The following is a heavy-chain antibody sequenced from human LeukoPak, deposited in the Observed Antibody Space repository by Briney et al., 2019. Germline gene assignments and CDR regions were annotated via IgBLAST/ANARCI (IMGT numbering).Heavy chain of an antibody. CDR1: GFTFSSKY. CDR3: ARTTSSDAFDI. D-gene: IGHD2/OR15-2a*01. V-gene: IGHV3-11*01. CDR2: ISSSGSTI. J-gene: IGHJ3*02. Sequence: PGGSLRLSCAASGFTFSSKYMSWIREAPGKGLEGVSYISSSGSTIYYADSVKGRFTISRDNAKNSLYLQMNSLRAEDTAVYYCARTTSSDAFDIWGQGTMGTVS.